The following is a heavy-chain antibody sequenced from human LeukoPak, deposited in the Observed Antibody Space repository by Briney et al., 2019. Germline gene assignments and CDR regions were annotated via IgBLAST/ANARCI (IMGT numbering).Heavy chain of an antibody. Sequence: ASVKVSCKASDYTFTNYGVSWVRQAPGQGLEWMGWISAYNGKTYYTQKFQGRVTVTTDTSTSTAYMELRSLRSDDTAVYYCARARELGPFDYWGQGTLVTVSS. CDR1: DYTFTNYG. CDR3: ARARELGPFDY. D-gene: IGHD1-26*01. CDR2: ISAYNGKT. V-gene: IGHV1-18*01. J-gene: IGHJ4*02.